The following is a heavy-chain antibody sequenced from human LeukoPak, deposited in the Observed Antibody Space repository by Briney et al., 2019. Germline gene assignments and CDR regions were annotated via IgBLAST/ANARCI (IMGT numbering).Heavy chain of an antibody. D-gene: IGHD7-27*01. CDR1: GFTFSNYG. Sequence: GGSLRLPCAASGFTFSNYGMNWIRQAPGKGLEWVTFIRHDGGNKYYADSVKGRFTISRDISTNTLYLQMSSLRPEDTAVYYCAKDYRPGDDYFFYYMDVWGKGTTVTVSS. CDR2: IRHDGGNK. J-gene: IGHJ6*03. CDR3: AKDYRPGDDYFFYYMDV. V-gene: IGHV3-30*02.